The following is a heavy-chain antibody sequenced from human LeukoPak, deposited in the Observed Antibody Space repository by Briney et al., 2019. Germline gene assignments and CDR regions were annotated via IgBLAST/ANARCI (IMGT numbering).Heavy chain of an antibody. J-gene: IGHJ4*02. D-gene: IGHD3-22*01. V-gene: IGHV4-59*01. CDR1: DDSISDYY. Sequence: PSETLSLTCTVSDDSISDYYRGWIRQPPGKGLEWIGYFHNSGTSTYNPSLKSRVTISVDTSKNQFSLKLSSVTAADTAVYYCARERGYYDSSGGNFDYWGQGTLVTVSS. CDR3: ARERGYYDSSGGNFDY. CDR2: FHNSGTS.